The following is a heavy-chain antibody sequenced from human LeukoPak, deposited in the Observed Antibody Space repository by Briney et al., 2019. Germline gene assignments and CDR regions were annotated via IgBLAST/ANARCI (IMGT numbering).Heavy chain of an antibody. Sequence: GGSLRLSCAASGFTFSSYAMHWVRQAPGKGLEWVAVISYDGSNKYYADSVKGRFTISRDNSKNTLYLQMNSLRAEDTAVYYCARDKQTVRFLKWTGAFDIWGQGTMVTVSS. D-gene: IGHD3-3*01. CDR1: GFTFSSYA. J-gene: IGHJ3*02. CDR3: ARDKQTVRFLKWTGAFDI. CDR2: ISYDGSNK. V-gene: IGHV3-30-3*01.